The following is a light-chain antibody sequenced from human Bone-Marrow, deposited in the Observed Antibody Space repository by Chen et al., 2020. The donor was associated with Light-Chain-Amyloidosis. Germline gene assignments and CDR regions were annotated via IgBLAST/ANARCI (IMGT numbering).Light chain of an antibody. Sequence: SYELTQPPSASFSPGQTARITCSGDDLPTKYAYWYQQKPGQAPVLVIHRDTERPSGISERFSGSSSGTTATLTISGVQAEDEADYHCQSADSSGTYEVIFGGGTKLTVL. CDR1: DLPTKY. CDR3: QSADSSGTYEVI. V-gene: IGLV3-25*03. CDR2: RDT. J-gene: IGLJ2*01.